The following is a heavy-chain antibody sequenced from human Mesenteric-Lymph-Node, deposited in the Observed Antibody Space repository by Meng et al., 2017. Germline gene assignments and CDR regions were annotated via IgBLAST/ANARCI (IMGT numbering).Heavy chain of an antibody. J-gene: IGHJ4*02. D-gene: IGHD6-13*01. V-gene: IGHV1-69*05. CDR1: GGTFSSYA. CDR3: LGYSGRLYGAAAGETTATDY. Sequence: SVKVSCKASGGTFSSYAISWVRQAPGQGLEWMGGIIPIFGTANYAQKFQGRVTITTDESTSTAYMELSSLRSEDTAVYYCLGYSGRLYGAAAGETTATDYWGQGTLVTVSS. CDR2: IIPIFGTA.